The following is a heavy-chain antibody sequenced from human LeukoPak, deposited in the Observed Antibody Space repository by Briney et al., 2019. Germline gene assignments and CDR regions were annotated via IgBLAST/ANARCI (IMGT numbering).Heavy chain of an antibody. Sequence: SETLSLTCTVSGGSISSYYWSWIRQPAGKGLEWIGRIYTSGSTNYNPSLKSRVAMSVDTSKNQFSLKLSSVTAADTAVYYCARVPHYYGSGSYSYQDAFDIWGQGTMVTVSS. CDR3: ARVPHYYGSGSYSYQDAFDI. CDR1: GGSISSYY. D-gene: IGHD3-10*01. CDR2: IYTSGST. J-gene: IGHJ3*02. V-gene: IGHV4-4*07.